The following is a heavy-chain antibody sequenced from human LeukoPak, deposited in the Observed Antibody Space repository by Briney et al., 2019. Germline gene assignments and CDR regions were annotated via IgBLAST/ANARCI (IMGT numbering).Heavy chain of an antibody. CDR1: GGTFSSYA. V-gene: IGHV1-69*05. D-gene: IGHD3-10*01. Sequence: GASVKVSCKASGGTFSSYAISWVRQAPGQGLGWMGGSIPIFGTANYAHKFQGRVTITRNTSISTAYTELSSLRPEDTTVYYFVGVLGRYYGSGRLYYFYSYIGAWGKGTTVTISS. J-gene: IGHJ6*03. CDR2: SIPIFGTA. CDR3: VGVLGRYYGSGRLYYFYSYIGA.